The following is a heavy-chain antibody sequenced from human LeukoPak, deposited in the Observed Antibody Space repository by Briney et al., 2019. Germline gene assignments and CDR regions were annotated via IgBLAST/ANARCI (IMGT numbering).Heavy chain of an antibody. Sequence: GGSLRLSCAASGFTFSSYAMSWVRQAPGKGLEWVSAISGSGGSTYYADSVKGRFTISRDNSKNTLYLQMNSPRAEDTAVYYCAKDLQPQYATYFDYWGQGTLVTVSS. V-gene: IGHV3-23*01. CDR1: GFTFSSYA. CDR2: ISGSGGST. CDR3: AKDLQPQYATYFDY. D-gene: IGHD2-2*01. J-gene: IGHJ4*02.